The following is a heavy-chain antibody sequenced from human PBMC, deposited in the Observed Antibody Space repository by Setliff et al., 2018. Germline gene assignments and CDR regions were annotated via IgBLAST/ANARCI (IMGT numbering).Heavy chain of an antibody. CDR2: IYYSGAT. D-gene: IGHD3-22*01. CDR1: GDSINPYY. V-gene: IGHV4-59*01. J-gene: IGHJ4*02. Sequence: PSETLSLTCSVSGDSINPYYWTWIRQPPGKGLEWIGLIYYSGATTYNPSLKSRVTISVDTSKNQFSLNLNSVTAADTAVYYCARYRNYFDSSGQTQYYFDYWGQGTLVTVSS. CDR3: ARYRNYFDSSGQTQYYFDY.